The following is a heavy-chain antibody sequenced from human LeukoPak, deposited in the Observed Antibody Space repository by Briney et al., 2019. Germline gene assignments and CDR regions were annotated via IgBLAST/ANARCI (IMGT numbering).Heavy chain of an antibody. CDR3: ARLHYYDSSGYYPDLDY. CDR2: IYYSGST. J-gene: IGHJ4*02. V-gene: IGHV4-31*03. CDR1: GGSISSGGYY. D-gene: IGHD3-22*01. Sequence: SQTLSLTCTVSGGSISSGGYYWSWIRKHPGKGLEWIGYIYYSGSTYYNPSLKSRVTISVDTSKNQFSLKLSSVTAADTAVYYCARLHYYDSSGYYPDLDYWGQGTLVTVSS.